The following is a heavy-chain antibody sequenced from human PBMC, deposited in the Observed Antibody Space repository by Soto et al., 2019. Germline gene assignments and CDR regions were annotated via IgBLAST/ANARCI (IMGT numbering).Heavy chain of an antibody. CDR2: ISAGAGAT. CDR1: GFTFSSYA. D-gene: IGHD3-22*01. Sequence: GGSLRLSCAASGFTFSSYAMSWVRQAPGKGLEWVSAISAGAGATNYADSVKGRFTISRDNSKNTLYLQMNSLRAEDTAVYYCAKGPESSGSYRPFDYWGQGALVTVSS. V-gene: IGHV3-23*01. J-gene: IGHJ4*02. CDR3: AKGPESSGSYRPFDY.